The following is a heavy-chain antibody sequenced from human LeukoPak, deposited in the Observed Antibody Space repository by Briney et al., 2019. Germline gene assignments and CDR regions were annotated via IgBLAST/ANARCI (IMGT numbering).Heavy chain of an antibody. CDR1: GGSISSSSYY. CDR2: LYYSGST. D-gene: IGHD2-2*01. J-gene: IGHJ4*02. Sequence: PSETLSLTCTVSGGSISSSSYYWGWIRQSPGKGLEWIGSLYYSGSTYYNPSLKSRVTISVETSKNQFSLKLSSVTAADTAVYYCARRRSTSCYDYWGQGTLVTVAS. V-gene: IGHV4-39*01. CDR3: ARRRSTSCYDY.